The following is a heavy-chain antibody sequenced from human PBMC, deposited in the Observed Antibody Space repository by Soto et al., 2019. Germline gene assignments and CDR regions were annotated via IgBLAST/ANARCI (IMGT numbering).Heavy chain of an antibody. V-gene: IGHV4-30-4*01. CDR1: GGSISSGDYY. D-gene: IGHD3-22*01. Sequence: QVQLQESGPGLVKPSQTLSLTCTVSGGSISSGDYYWSWIRQPPGKGLEWIGYIYYSGSTYYNPSLRSRVTISEATARTQFSLKLSSVTAADTAVYYCASLYYDSGGDYWGQGTLVTVSS. CDR2: IYYSGST. J-gene: IGHJ4*02. CDR3: ASLYYDSGGDY.